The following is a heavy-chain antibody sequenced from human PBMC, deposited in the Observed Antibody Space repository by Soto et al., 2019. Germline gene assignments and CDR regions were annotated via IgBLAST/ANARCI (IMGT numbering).Heavy chain of an antibody. V-gene: IGHV1-69*01. J-gene: IGHJ4*02. CDR3: ARPKGSYSSGYYYFDY. CDR1: GGTFSTYA. D-gene: IGHD6-19*01. CDR2: IIPLFGTA. Sequence: QMQLVQSGAEVKQPGSSVKVSCKTSGGTFSTYAIYWVRQAPGQGLEWMGAIIPLFGTADYAQKVQGRVTITADESTSTAYMELSSLRSEDTAVYYCARPKGSYSSGYYYFDYWGQGTLVTVSS.